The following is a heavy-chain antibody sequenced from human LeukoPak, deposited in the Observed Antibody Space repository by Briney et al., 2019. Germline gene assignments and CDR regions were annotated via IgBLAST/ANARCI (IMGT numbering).Heavy chain of an antibody. J-gene: IGHJ5*02. D-gene: IGHD3-10*01. V-gene: IGHV4-59*11. CDR1: GGSIDNHY. CDR2: IYYSGST. Sequence: SETLSLTCSVSGGSIDNHYWTWIRRPPGKGLEWIGHIYYSGSTTYNPSLKSRVTISVDTSKNQFSLKLSSVTPADTAAYYCARDLGYFGSGSYLGWFDPWGQGTLATVSS. CDR3: ARDLGYFGSGSYLGWFDP.